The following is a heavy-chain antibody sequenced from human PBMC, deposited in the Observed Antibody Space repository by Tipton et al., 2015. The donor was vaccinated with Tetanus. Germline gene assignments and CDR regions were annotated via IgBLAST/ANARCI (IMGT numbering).Heavy chain of an antibody. D-gene: IGHD3-3*01. CDR3: TTEALFGVVF. J-gene: IGHJ6*02. Sequence: SLRLSCTASGFTFSNAWMNWVRLAPGKGLEWVGRIKSKTDGGTTDYAAPVKGRFTISRHESKNTLYLEMNSLQIEDTAVYYCTTEALFGVVFWGQGATVTVSS. CDR2: IKSKTDGGTT. V-gene: IGHV3-15*07. CDR1: GFTFSNAW.